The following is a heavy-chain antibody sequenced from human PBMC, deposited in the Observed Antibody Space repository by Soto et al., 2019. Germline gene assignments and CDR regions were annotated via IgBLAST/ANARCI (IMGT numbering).Heavy chain of an antibody. J-gene: IGHJ3*01. CDR2: IFYDGFNE. CDR3: VRVWGSGVHLSCLDL. D-gene: IGHD6-19*01. CDR1: GFTFRQYG. V-gene: IGHV3-33*01. Sequence: QVQLVESGGGVVQPGTSLRLSCAASGFTFRQYGMHWVRQAPGKGLEWVAVIFYDGFNEYYADSVRGRFTVSRDNSGNRVYLQMNRLRVEDPAVYYWVRVWGSGVHLSCLDLWGQGTAVVVSS.